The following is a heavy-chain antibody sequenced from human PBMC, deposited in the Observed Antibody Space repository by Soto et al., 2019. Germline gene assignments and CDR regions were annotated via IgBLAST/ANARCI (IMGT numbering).Heavy chain of an antibody. CDR3: AADWYYYDSSGYYSWDY. V-gene: IGHV1-58*01. Sequence: SVKVSCKASGFTFTSSAVQWVRQARGQRLEWIGWIVVGSGNTNYAQKFQERVTITRDMSTSTAYMELSSLRSEDTAVYYCAADWYYYDSSGYYSWDYWGQGTLVTV. CDR2: IVVGSGNT. D-gene: IGHD3-22*01. CDR1: GFTFTSSA. J-gene: IGHJ4*02.